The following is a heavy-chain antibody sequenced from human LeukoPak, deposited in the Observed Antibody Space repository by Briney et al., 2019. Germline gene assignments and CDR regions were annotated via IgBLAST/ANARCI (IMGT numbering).Heavy chain of an antibody. CDR1: GYSFTSYW. D-gene: IGHD2-8*01. Sequence: GESLRISCKGAGYSFTSYWISWVRQMPGKGLEWVGRIDPSDSYTNYSPSSKGHVTISADKSISTAYLQWSSLKASDTAMYYCARLFGHCTDGVCYWAFDYWGQGTLVTVSS. CDR3: ARLFGHCTDGVCYWAFDY. CDR2: IDPSDSYT. V-gene: IGHV5-10-1*01. J-gene: IGHJ4*02.